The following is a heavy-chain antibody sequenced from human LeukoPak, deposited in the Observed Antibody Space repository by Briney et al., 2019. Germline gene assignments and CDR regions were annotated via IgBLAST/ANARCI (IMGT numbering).Heavy chain of an antibody. CDR2: IHTSGST. CDR1: GDSISSSSSYY. D-gene: IGHD2-2*01. Sequence: SETLSLTCTVSGDSISSSSSYYWSWIRQPAGKGLEWIGRIHTSGSTNYNPSLKSRVTISVDTSKNQFSLKLSSVTAADTAVYYCARHHYQLSALDYWGQGTLVTVSS. J-gene: IGHJ4*02. V-gene: IGHV4-61*02. CDR3: ARHHYQLSALDY.